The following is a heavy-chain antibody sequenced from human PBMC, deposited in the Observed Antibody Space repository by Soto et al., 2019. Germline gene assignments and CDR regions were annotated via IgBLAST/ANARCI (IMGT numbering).Heavy chain of an antibody. V-gene: IGHV1-69*01. Sequence: QVQLVQSGAEVRKPGSSVKVSCTASGGTFRRHAISWVRQAPGQGLAWMGGIIPVFGTATHAQKVQGRVTIIADEATSTVYRELSSLRSEDTAMYYCARGWGYESNDYYYADGGQGTRVSVSS. CDR3: ARGWGYESNDYYYAD. CDR2: IIPVFGTA. D-gene: IGHD3-22*01. CDR1: GGTFRRHA. J-gene: IGHJ4*02.